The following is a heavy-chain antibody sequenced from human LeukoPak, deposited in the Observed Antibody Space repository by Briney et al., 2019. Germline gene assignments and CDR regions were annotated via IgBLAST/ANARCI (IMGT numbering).Heavy chain of an antibody. J-gene: IGHJ6*03. CDR1: GFTFSDYY. V-gene: IGHV3-11*01. Sequence: GGSLRLSCAASGFTFSDYYMSWIRQAPGKGLEWVSYISSSGSTIYYADSVKGRFTISRDNAKNSLYLQMNSLRAEDTAVYYCARDSDVVVPAATGGYYYYYMDVWGKGTTVTVSS. CDR3: ARDSDVVVPAATGGYYYYYMDV. CDR2: ISSSGSTI. D-gene: IGHD2-2*01.